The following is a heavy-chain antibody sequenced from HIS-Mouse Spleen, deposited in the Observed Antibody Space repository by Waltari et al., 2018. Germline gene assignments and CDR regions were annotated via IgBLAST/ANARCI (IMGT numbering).Heavy chain of an antibody. D-gene: IGHD6-13*01. CDR3: AREIPYSSSWYDWYFDL. J-gene: IGHJ2*01. Sequence: QLQLQESGPGLVKPSETLSLTCRVSGGSISSISYYWGWIRQHPGKGREWIGSIYYSGSTYYNPSLKSRVTISVDTSKNQFSLKLSSVTAADTAVYYCAREIPYSSSWYDWYFDLWGRGTLVTVSS. V-gene: IGHV4-39*07. CDR1: GGSISSISYY. CDR2: IYYSGST.